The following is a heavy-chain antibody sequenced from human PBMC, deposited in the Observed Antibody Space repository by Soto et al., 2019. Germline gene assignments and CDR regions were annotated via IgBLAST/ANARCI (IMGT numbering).Heavy chain of an antibody. CDR1: GFTFSSYW. Sequence: EVQLVESGGGLVQPGGSLRLSCAVSGFTFSSYWMHWVRQAPGKGLVWVSRINSDGSSTNYADSVKGRFTISRDNAKNTLYLQMNSLRVEDTAVYYCTRGHWVYGSGRYLHFWGQGTLVTVSS. D-gene: IGHD3-10*01. J-gene: IGHJ4*02. CDR2: INSDGSST. V-gene: IGHV3-74*01. CDR3: TRGHWVYGSGRYLHF.